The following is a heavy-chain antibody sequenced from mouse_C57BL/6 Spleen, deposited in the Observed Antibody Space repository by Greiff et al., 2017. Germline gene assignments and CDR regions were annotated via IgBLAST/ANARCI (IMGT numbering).Heavy chain of an antibody. CDR2: IYSGNGYT. J-gene: IGHJ4*01. CDR3: ARGGNSNYAMDY. Sequence: VQLQQSGAELVRPGSSVKMSCKTSGYTFTSYGINWVKQRPGQGLEWIGYIYSGNGYTEYNDKFKGKATLTSDTSSSTAYMQPSSLTSEDSAIYFCARGGNSNYAMDYWGQGTSVTVSS. V-gene: IGHV1-58*01. CDR1: GYTFTSYG. D-gene: IGHD2-5*01.